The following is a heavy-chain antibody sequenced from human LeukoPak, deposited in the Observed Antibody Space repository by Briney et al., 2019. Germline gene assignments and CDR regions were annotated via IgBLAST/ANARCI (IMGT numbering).Heavy chain of an antibody. Sequence: PSETLSLTCTGSGGSISSFYWSWIRQPAGKGLDWIGRISSSGSTNYNPSLKSRVTISVDKSKNQFSLRLASVTAADSAVYYCARDISWFDPWGQGTLVTVSS. J-gene: IGHJ5*02. CDR2: ISSSGST. D-gene: IGHD3-3*02. V-gene: IGHV4-4*07. CDR3: ARDISWFDP. CDR1: GGSISSFY.